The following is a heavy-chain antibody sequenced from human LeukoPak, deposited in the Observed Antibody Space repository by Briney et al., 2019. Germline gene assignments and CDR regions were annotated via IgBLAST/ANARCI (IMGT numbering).Heavy chain of an antibody. V-gene: IGHV4-39*01. CDR2: IYYSGST. J-gene: IGHJ6*03. CDR3: ARTRRNYYYMDV. CDR1: GGSISSTSYN. Sequence: SETLSLTCTVSGGSISSTSYNWGWIRQPPGKGLEGIGSIYYSGSTYYNPPLKSRVTISVDTSKNHFSLHLGSVTAADTAVYHCARTRRNYYYMDVWGKGTTVTVSS.